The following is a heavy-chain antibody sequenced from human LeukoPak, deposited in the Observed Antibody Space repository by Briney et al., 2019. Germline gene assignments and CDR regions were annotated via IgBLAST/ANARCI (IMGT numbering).Heavy chain of an antibody. CDR2: ITGSGGGT. D-gene: IGHD2-15*01. J-gene: IGHJ4*02. CDR1: GFTFSNYA. CDR3: AKDIGQILPEYYFDY. V-gene: IGHV3-23*01. Sequence: GGSLRLSCAASGFTFSNYAMSWVRRAPGKGLEWISGITGSGGGTSYADSVKGRFSISRDNAKNSLYLQMNSLRAEDTALYYCAKDIGQILPEYYFDYWGQGTLVTVSS.